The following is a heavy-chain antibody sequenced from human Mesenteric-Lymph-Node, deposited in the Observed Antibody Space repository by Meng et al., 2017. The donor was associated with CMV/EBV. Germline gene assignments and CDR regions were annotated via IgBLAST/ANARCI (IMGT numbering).Heavy chain of an antibody. D-gene: IGHD6-13*01. V-gene: IGHV3-7*01. J-gene: IGHJ6*02. CDR1: GFTFSSYW. Sequence: GGSLRPSCAASGFTFSSYWMSWVRQAPGKGLEWVANIKQDGSEKYYVDSVKGRFTISRDNAKNSLYLQMNSLRAEDTAVYYCARTYSSSWYYYYGMDVWGQGTTVTVSS. CDR2: IKQDGSEK. CDR3: ARTYSSSWYYYYGMDV.